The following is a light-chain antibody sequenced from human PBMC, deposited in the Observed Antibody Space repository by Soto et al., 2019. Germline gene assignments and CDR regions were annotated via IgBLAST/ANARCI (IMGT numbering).Light chain of an antibody. V-gene: IGLV2-23*02. CDR2: EVT. CDR3: CSYAGSSTFPVL. CDR1: SSDVGSYNL. J-gene: IGLJ2*01. Sequence: QSALTQPASVSGSPGQSITITCTGTSSDVGSYNLVSWYQQHPGKAPKLIIYEVTKRPSGVSNRFSGSKSGNSASLTVSGLQAEDEADYYCCSYAGSSTFPVLFGGGTQLTVL.